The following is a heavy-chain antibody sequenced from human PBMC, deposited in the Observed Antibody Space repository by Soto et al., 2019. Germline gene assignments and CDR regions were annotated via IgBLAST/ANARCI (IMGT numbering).Heavy chain of an antibody. D-gene: IGHD3-16*01. CDR2: INAGNGNT. CDR3: ARGPGGPDGPGDY. J-gene: IGHJ4*02. Sequence: ASVKVSCKASGYTFTSYAMHWVRQAPGQRLEWMGWINAGNGNTKYSQKFQGRVTITRDTSASTAYMELSSLRSEDTAVYYGARGPGGPDGPGDYWGQGTLVTVPS. CDR1: GYTFTSYA. V-gene: IGHV1-3*01.